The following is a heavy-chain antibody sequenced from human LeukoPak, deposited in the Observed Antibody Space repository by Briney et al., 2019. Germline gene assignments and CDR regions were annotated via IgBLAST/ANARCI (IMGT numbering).Heavy chain of an antibody. Sequence: SQTLSLTCTVSGGSISSGDYYWSWIRQPPGKGLEWIGSIYHSGSTYYNPSLKSRVTISVGTSKNQFSLKLSSVTAADTAVYYCARQGISPLDYFDYWGQGTLVTVSS. D-gene: IGHD2-15*01. CDR3: ARQGISPLDYFDY. J-gene: IGHJ4*02. CDR1: GGSISSGDYY. CDR2: IYHSGST. V-gene: IGHV4-39*01.